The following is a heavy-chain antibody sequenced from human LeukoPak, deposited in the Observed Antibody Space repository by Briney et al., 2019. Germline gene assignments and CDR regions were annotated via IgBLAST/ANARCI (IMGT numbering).Heavy chain of an antibody. D-gene: IGHD2-2*01. V-gene: IGHV3-7*01. CDR1: GFSLSNYW. J-gene: IGHJ4*02. Sequence: PGESLRHSCAASGFSLSNYWMNWVRQAPGKGLEWVANIKKDGSETNNVDSVKGRFTISRDNAKNSLYMKMNSLRAEDTALYYCGSTNSFSYWGQGTLVTVSS. CDR3: GSTNSFSY. CDR2: IKKDGSET.